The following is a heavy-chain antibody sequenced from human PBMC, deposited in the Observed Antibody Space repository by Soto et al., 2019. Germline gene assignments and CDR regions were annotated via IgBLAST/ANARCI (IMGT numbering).Heavy chain of an antibody. CDR3: ARLRSNSDAFDI. J-gene: IGHJ3*02. V-gene: IGHV1-3*01. Sequence: ASVKVSCKASGYTFTSYDINWVRQATGQGLEWMGWINAGNGNTKYSQKFQGRVTITRDTSASTAYVELSSLRSEDTAVYYCARLRSNSDAFDIWGQGTMVTVSS. CDR1: GYTFTSYD. D-gene: IGHD4-17*01. CDR2: INAGNGNT.